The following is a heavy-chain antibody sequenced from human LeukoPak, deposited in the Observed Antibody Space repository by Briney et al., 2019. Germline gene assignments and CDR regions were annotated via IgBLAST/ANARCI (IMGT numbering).Heavy chain of an antibody. CDR2: FDPEDGET. D-gene: IGHD1-26*01. V-gene: IGHV1-24*01. J-gene: IGHJ4*02. CDR3: ATGTVGATFGLFDY. Sequence: ASVKVPCKVSGYTLTELSMHWVRQAPGKGLEWMGGFDPEDGETIYAQKFQGRATMTEDTSTDTAYMELSSLRSEDTAVYYCATGTVGATFGLFDYWGQGTLVTVSS. CDR1: GYTLTELS.